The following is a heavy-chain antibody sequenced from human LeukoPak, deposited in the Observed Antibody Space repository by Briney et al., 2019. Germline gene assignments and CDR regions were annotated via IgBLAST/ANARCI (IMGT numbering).Heavy chain of an antibody. CDR3: ARDIHYYDSSGYYQYWYFDL. Sequence: PSETLSLTCAVSGGSISSGGYSWSWIRQPPGKGLEWIGYIYHSGSAYYNPSLKSRVTISVDRSKNQFSLKLSSATAADTAVYYCARDIHYYDSSGYYQYWYFDLWGRGTLVTVSS. D-gene: IGHD3-22*01. V-gene: IGHV4-30-2*01. CDR1: GGSISSGGYS. J-gene: IGHJ2*01. CDR2: IYHSGSA.